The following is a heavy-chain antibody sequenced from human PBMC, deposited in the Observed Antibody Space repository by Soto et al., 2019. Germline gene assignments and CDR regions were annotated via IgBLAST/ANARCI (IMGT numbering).Heavy chain of an antibody. CDR2: IYYSGST. D-gene: IGHD6-19*01. CDR1: GGSISSYY. CDR3: ARKSSGWIGKQNNWFDP. Sequence: PSETLCLTCTVSGGSISSYYWSWIRQPPGKGLEWIGYIYYSGSTNYNPSLKSRVTISVDTSKNQFSLKLSSVTAADTAVYYCARKSSGWIGKQNNWFDPWGQGTLVTVS. V-gene: IGHV4-59*01. J-gene: IGHJ5*02.